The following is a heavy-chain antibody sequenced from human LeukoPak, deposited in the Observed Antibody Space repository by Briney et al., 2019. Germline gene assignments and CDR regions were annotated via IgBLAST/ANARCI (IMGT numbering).Heavy chain of an antibody. D-gene: IGHD3-3*01. CDR2: IYTSGST. V-gene: IGHV4-4*07. CDR3: ARDRLRTIFGVVASDDAFDI. J-gene: IGHJ3*02. Sequence: PSETLSLTCAVYGGSFSGYYWSWIRQPAGKGLEWIGRIYTSGSTNYNPSLKSRVTMSVDTSKNQFSLKLSSVTAADTAVYYCARDRLRTIFGVVASDDAFDIWGQGTMVTVSS. CDR1: GGSFSGYY.